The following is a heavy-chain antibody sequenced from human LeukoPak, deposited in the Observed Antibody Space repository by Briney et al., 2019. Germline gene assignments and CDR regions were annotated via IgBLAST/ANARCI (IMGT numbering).Heavy chain of an antibody. Sequence: GGSLRLSCAASGFTFDDYAMHWVRQAPGKGLEWVSGISWNSGSIGYADSVKGRFTISGDNAKNSLYLQMHRLTAEATALYCCAKGDGWGQGTLVTGSS. V-gene: IGHV3-9*01. CDR1: GFTFDDYA. J-gene: IGHJ4*02. CDR2: ISWNSGSI. CDR3: AKGDG.